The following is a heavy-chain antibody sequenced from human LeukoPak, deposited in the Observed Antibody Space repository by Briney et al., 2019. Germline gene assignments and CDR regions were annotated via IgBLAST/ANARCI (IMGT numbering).Heavy chain of an antibody. CDR2: ISYDESNK. D-gene: IGHD5-18*01. Sequence: GGSLRLSCAASGFTFSSYAMHWVRQAPGKGLEWVAVISYDESNKYYADSVKGRFTISSDNSKNTLYLQMNSLRAEDTAVYFCASGKYRYGDNWFDPWGQGTLVTVSP. CDR3: ASGKYRYGDNWFDP. CDR1: GFTFSSYA. J-gene: IGHJ5*02. V-gene: IGHV3-30*04.